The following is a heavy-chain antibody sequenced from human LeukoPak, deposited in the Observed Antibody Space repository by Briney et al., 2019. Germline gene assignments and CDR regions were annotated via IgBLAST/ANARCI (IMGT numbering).Heavy chain of an antibody. CDR1: GYTFTRYY. J-gene: IGHJ5*02. Sequence: ASVKVSCKASGYTFTRYYMHWVRQAPGQGLEWMGWINPNSGGTNYAQKFQGRVTMTRDTSISTAYMELSRLTSDDTAVYYCATLRVVLIAATRIWFDPWGQGTLVTVSS. D-gene: IGHD2-15*01. CDR3: ATLRVVLIAATRIWFDP. CDR2: INPNSGGT. V-gene: IGHV1-2*02.